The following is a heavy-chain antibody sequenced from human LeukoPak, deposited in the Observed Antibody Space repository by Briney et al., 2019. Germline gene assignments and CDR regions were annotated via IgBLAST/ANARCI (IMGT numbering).Heavy chain of an antibody. CDR3: ARRTPILIRDGYNA. D-gene: IGHD5-24*01. CDR1: GGSFSGYY. CDR2: INHSGST. Sequence: SGTLSLTCAVYGGSFSGYYWSWIRQPPGKGLEWIGEINHSGSTNYNPSLKSRVTISVDTSKNQFSLKLSSVTAADTAVYYCARRTPILIRDGYNAWGQGTLVTVSS. J-gene: IGHJ4*02. V-gene: IGHV4-34*01.